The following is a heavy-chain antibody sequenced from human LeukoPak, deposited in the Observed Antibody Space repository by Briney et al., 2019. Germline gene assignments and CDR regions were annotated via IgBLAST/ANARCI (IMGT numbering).Heavy chain of an antibody. CDR2: IYTSGST. V-gene: IGHV4-4*07. J-gene: IGHJ4*02. Sequence: SETLSLTCTVSGGFISNYYWSWIRQPAGKGLEWIGRIYTSGSTKYNPSLKSRVTMSVDTSKNQFSLKLSSVTAADTAVYYCARSRSSGSYYTFDYWGQGTLVTVSS. CDR3: ARSRSSGSYYTFDY. CDR1: GGFISNYY. D-gene: IGHD3-22*01.